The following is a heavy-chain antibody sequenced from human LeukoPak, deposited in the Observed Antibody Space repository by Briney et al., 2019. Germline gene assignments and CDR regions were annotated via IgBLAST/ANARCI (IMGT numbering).Heavy chain of an antibody. V-gene: IGHV3-30-3*01. J-gene: IGHJ4*02. CDR3: ARSGYYYGSGSYLDS. CDR1: GFTFSSYA. Sequence: GGSLRLSCAASGFTFSSYAMHWVRQAPGKGLEWMAVISYDGIDKYSADSVKGRFTVSRDNSKNTLYLQMNSLRAEDSAVYLCARSGYYYGSGSYLDSWGQGTLVTVSS. D-gene: IGHD3-10*01. CDR2: ISYDGIDK.